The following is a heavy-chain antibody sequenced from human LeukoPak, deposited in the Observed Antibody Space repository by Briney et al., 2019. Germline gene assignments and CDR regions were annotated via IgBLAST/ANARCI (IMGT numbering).Heavy chain of an antibody. CDR3: ARGGRRDGYNVYYYYYYGMDV. Sequence: ASVKVSCKASGYSFTGYYIHWVRQAPGQGLEWMGWINPNSGGTNYAQKFQGWVTMTRDTSIGTAYMELSRLRSDDTAVYYCARGGRRDGYNVYYYYYYGMDVWGQGTTVTVSS. D-gene: IGHD5-24*01. CDR2: INPNSGGT. CDR1: GYSFTGYY. J-gene: IGHJ6*02. V-gene: IGHV1-2*04.